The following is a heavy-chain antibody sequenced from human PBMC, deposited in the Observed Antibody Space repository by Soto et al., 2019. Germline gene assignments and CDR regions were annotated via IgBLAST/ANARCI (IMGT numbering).Heavy chain of an antibody. V-gene: IGHV3-23*01. D-gene: IGHD2-15*01. CDR3: AKGPFSDGSCYGREDV. J-gene: IGHJ6*02. CDR1: GFSFSNYA. CDR2: ITGTGDNT. Sequence: EVQVLDSGGGLVQPGGSLRLSCAASGFSFSNYAMTWLRQAPGKGLEWVSSITGTGDNTYYADSVKGRFTISRDNSRNTLYLQMSSLRVEDTAVYYCAKGPFSDGSCYGREDVWGQGTTVTVSS.